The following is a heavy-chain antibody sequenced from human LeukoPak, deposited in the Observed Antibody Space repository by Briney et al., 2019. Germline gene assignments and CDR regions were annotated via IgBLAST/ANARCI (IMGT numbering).Heavy chain of an antibody. D-gene: IGHD4-23*01. J-gene: IGHJ4*02. V-gene: IGHV3-7*01. Sequence: GGSLRLSCAASGFTFRNYWMSWVRQAPGKGLEGVANIKQDGSEKQYVDSMKGRFTISRDNAKNSLYLQMNSLRAEDTAVYYCARDRDDGGFEYWGQGTLVTVSS. CDR2: IKQDGSEK. CDR1: GFTFRNYW. CDR3: ARDRDDGGFEY.